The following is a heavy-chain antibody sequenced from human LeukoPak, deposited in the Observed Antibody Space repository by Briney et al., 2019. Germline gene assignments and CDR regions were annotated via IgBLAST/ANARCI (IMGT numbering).Heavy chain of an antibody. V-gene: IGHV1-2*02. D-gene: IGHD3-22*01. Sequence: ASVKVSCKASGYTFTGDYMHWVRQAHGQGLEWMGWINPNSGGTNYAQKFQGRVTMTRDTSISTAYMELSRLRSDDTAVYYCARERLYYDSSGYYSANWFDPWGQGTLVTVSS. CDR2: INPNSGGT. J-gene: IGHJ5*02. CDR1: GYTFTGDY. CDR3: ARERLYYDSSGYYSANWFDP.